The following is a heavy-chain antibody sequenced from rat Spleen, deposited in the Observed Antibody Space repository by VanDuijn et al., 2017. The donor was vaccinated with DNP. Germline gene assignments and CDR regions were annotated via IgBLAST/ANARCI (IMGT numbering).Heavy chain of an antibody. CDR3: ASVYDGYPPYAMDA. Sequence: EVQLVESGGGLVQPGRSLKLSCAASGFTFSDFYMAWVRQAPRKGLEWVTTISTSGRKTYYPDSVKGRFTISRDNTKNILYLQMNSLTSEDTATYYGASVYDGYPPYAMDAWGQGTSVTVSS. J-gene: IGHJ4*01. V-gene: IGHV5-25*01. CDR1: GFTFSDFY. D-gene: IGHD1-12*03. CDR2: ISTSGRKT.